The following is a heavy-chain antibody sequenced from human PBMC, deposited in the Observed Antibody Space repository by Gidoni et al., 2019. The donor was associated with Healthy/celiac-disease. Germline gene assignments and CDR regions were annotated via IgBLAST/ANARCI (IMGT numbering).Heavy chain of an antibody. Sequence: QVQLVESGGGVVQPGRSLRLSCAASGFTFSSYAMHWVRQAPGKGLEWVAVISYDGSNKYYADSVKGRFTISRDNSKNTLYLQMNSLRAEDTAVYYCARAAGEPYDFWSGYFLFWGQGTTVTVSS. CDR3: ARAAGEPYDFWSGYFLF. D-gene: IGHD3-3*01. CDR2: ISYDGSNK. J-gene: IGHJ6*02. V-gene: IGHV3-30*01. CDR1: GFTFSSYA.